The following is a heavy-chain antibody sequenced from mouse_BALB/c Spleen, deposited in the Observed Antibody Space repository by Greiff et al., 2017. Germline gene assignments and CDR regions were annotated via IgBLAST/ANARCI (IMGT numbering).Heavy chain of an antibody. V-gene: IGHV1-4*01. CDR3: DRDDYDGGFAY. CDR1: GYTFTSYT. D-gene: IGHD2-4*01. CDR2: INPSSGYT. J-gene: IGHJ3*01. Sequence: VKLVESGAELARPGASVKMSCKASGYTFTSYTMHWVKQRPGQGLEWIGYINPSSGYTNYNQKFKDKATLTADKSSSTAYMQLSSLTSEDSAVYYCDRDDYDGGFAYWGQGTLVTVSA.